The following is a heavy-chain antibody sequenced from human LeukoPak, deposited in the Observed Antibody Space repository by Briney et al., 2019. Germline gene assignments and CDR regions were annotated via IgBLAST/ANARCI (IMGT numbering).Heavy chain of an antibody. CDR3: ARDLSQQNWFDP. V-gene: IGHV1-69*13. CDR2: IIPIFGTA. CDR1: GGTFSSYA. D-gene: IGHD6-13*01. Sequence: ASVKVSCKASGGTFSSYAISWVRQAPGQGLEWMEGIIPIFGTANYAQKFQGRVTITADESTSTAYMELSSLRSEDTAVYYCARDLSQQNWFDPWGQGTLVTVSS. J-gene: IGHJ5*02.